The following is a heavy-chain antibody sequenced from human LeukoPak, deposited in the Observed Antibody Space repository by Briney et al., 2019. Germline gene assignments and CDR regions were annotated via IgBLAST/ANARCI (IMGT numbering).Heavy chain of an antibody. D-gene: IGHD3-10*01. V-gene: IGHV3-43*02. CDR3: AKVSGNFYN. Sequence: RGSPEVPRVGSGINFSDYVMRWVRQPPGKGLEWVSLISADGGSTFSADSVKGRFSISTDNSKNSLYLQMNSLRSEDTAMYFRAKVSGNFYNWGQGTLVAVSS. CDR1: GINFSDYV. CDR2: ISADGGST. J-gene: IGHJ4*02.